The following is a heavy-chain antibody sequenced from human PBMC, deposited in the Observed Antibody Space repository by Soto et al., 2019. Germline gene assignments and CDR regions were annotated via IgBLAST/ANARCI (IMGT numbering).Heavy chain of an antibody. CDR2: INDDGSER. J-gene: IGHJ4*02. CDR3: AKDVR. Sequence: EVQLVESGGDLDQPGGSLRLSCAASGFTFSTHWMSWVRQAPGKGLEWVANINDDGSERNYADSVRGRFSVSRDNAKNSLFLQMNGLRVEDTALYYCAKDVRWGQGTQVTVSS. V-gene: IGHV3-7*05. CDR1: GFTFSTHW.